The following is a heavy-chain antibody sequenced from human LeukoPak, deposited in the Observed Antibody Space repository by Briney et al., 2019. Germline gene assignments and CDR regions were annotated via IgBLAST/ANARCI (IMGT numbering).Heavy chain of an antibody. CDR2: MNPNSGNT. J-gene: IGHJ2*01. D-gene: IGHD3-16*01. Sequence: ASVKVSCKASGYTFTSYDINWVRQATGQGLEWMGWMNPNSGNTGYAQKFQGRVTITRNTSISTAYMELSSLRSEDTAVCYCARTSGAVWYFDLWGRGTLVTVSS. CDR1: GYTFTSYD. CDR3: ARTSGAVWYFDL. V-gene: IGHV1-8*03.